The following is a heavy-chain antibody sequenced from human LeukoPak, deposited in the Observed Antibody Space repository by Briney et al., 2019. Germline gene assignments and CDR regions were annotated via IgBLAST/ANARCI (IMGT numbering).Heavy chain of an antibody. CDR2: IKSKSAGETT. CDR1: GFTFSDAW. Sequence: GGSLRLSCAASGFTFSDAWMSWVRQAPGKGLEWVGRIKSKSAGETTDYAAPVKGRFTISRDDSKNTLSLQLNSLKSEDTAVYYCTPHGSFDFWGQGALVTVSS. CDR3: TPHGSFDF. V-gene: IGHV3-15*01. J-gene: IGHJ4*02.